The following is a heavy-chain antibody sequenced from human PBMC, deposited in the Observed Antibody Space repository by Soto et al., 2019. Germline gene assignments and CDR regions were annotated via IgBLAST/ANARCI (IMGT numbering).Heavy chain of an antibody. CDR2: INLSGGST. V-gene: IGHV1-46*03. D-gene: IGHD2-21*02. CDR3: ARAQVCDIHDY. J-gene: IGHJ4*02. Sequence: HVQLVQSGAEVKKPGASVRISCKASGYTFTNYHMHWVRQAPGQGLEWVGVINLSGGSTTYAQKFQGRVTMTRDTSTNTVYMDLSSLRSEDTAVYYCARAQVCDIHDYWGQGTLVTVSS. CDR1: GYTFTNYH.